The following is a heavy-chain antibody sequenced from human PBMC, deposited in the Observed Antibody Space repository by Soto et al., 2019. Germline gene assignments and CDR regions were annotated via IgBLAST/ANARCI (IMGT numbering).Heavy chain of an antibody. Sequence: SETLSLTCAVSGASIRSYHWSFLRQPAGKGLEWIGRIQHTGNTNYNPSLKSRVTMSADTSKNQISLKMTSVTAADTAVYFCAKAVSSRRWFDPWRQGVRVTVSS. V-gene: IGHV4-4*07. D-gene: IGHD3-16*01. CDR2: IQHTGNT. J-gene: IGHJ5*02. CDR3: AKAVSSRRWFDP. CDR1: GASIRSYH.